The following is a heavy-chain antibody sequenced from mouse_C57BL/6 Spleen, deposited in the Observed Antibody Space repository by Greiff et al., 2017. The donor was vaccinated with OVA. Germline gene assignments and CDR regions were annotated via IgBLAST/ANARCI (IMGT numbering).Heavy chain of an antibody. D-gene: IGHD3-2*02. CDR2: INPSNGGT. V-gene: IGHV1-53*01. Sequence: QVQLQQSGPELVKPGASVKLSCKASGYTFTSYWMHWVKQRPGQGLEWIGNINPSNGGTNYNEKFKSKATLTVDKSSSTAYMQLSSLTSEDSAVYYCARGTAQAAWFAYWGQGTLVTVSA. CDR1: GYTFTSYW. J-gene: IGHJ3*01. CDR3: ARGTAQAAWFAY.